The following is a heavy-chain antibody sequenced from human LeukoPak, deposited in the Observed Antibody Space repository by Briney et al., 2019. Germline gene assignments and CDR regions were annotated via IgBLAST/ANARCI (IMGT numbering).Heavy chain of an antibody. Sequence: GGSLRLSCAASGFTFSSYAMHLVRQAPGKGLEWVAVISYDGSNKYYADSVKGRFTISRDNSKNTLYLQMNSLRAEDTAVYYCAREIRLGPYYYYGMDVWGKGTTVTVSS. CDR1: GFTFSSYA. V-gene: IGHV3-30*04. CDR2: ISYDGSNK. D-gene: IGHD1-26*01. CDR3: AREIRLGPYYYYGMDV. J-gene: IGHJ6*04.